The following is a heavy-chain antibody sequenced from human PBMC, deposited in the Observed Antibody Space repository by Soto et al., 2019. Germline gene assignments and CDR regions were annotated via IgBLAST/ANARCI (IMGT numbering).Heavy chain of an antibody. D-gene: IGHD2-2*01. CDR1: GFTFSKWW. CDR3: VRGVTTSCLFDY. V-gene: IGHV3-74*01. J-gene: IGHJ4*02. Sequence: EVQLVESGGGSVQPGGSLRLSCAASGFTFSKWWMHWVRQVPEKGLVLVSRVNSDGSDMTYADSVKGRFTISRDNAKNTMYLQMNSLRAEDTAVYYCVRGVTTSCLFDYWGLGTLVTVFS. CDR2: VNSDGSDM.